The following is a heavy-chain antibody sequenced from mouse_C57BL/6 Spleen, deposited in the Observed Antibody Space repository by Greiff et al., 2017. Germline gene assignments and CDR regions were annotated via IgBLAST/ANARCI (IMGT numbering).Heavy chain of an antibody. J-gene: IGHJ2*01. CDR3: ARYRGGSSAYYFDY. CDR1: GFTFTDYY. V-gene: IGHV7-3*01. Sequence: EVQGVESGGGLVQPGGSLSLSCAASGFTFTDYYMSWVRQPPGKALEWLGFIRNKANGYTTEYSASVKGRFTISRDNSQSILYLQMNALRAEDSATYYCARYRGGSSAYYFDYWGQGTTLTVSS. CDR2: IRNKANGYTT. D-gene: IGHD1-1*01.